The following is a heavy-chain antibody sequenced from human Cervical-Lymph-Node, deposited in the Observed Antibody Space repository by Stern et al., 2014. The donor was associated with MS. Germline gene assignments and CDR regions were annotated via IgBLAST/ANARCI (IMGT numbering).Heavy chain of an antibody. V-gene: IGHV1-69*01. CDR2: IITIFGTA. CDR3: ARDIVVVVAARRTYYYYGMDV. D-gene: IGHD2-15*01. Sequence: VQLVESGAEVKKPGSSVKVSCKASGGTFSSYAISWVRQAPGQGLEWMGGIITIFGTANYAQKFQGRVTITADESTSTAYMELSSLRSEDTAVYYCARDIVVVVAARRTYYYYGMDVWGQGTTVTVSS. CDR1: GGTFSSYA. J-gene: IGHJ6*02.